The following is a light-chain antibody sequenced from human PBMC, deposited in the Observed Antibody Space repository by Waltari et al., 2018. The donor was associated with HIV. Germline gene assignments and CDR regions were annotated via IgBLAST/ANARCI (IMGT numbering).Light chain of an antibody. CDR3: TSYAGRNTFV. V-gene: IGLV2-8*01. CDR2: EVF. J-gene: IGLJ2*01. Sequence: QSALTQPPSASGSPGQSVTISCTEQTSDVGSSNYASWYQHHPGKAPKHLIYEVFKRPSGVPDRFSGSKSGNTASLTVSGLQAEDEADYYCTSYAGRNTFVFGGGTKLTVL. CDR1: TSDVGSSNY.